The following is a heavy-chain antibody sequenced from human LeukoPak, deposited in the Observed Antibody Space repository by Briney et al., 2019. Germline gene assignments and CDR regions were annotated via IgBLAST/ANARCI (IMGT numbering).Heavy chain of an antibody. V-gene: IGHV4-59*12. D-gene: IGHD1-14*01. J-gene: IGHJ4*02. CDR2: IYHSGST. CDR3: ARAEELLAGTFDY. CDR1: GGSISSYY. Sequence: SETLSLTCTVSGGSISSYYWSWIRQPPGKGLEWIGYIYHSGSTYYNPSLKSRVTISVDTSKNQFSLKLSSVTAADTAIYYCARAEELLAGTFDYWGQGTLVTVSS.